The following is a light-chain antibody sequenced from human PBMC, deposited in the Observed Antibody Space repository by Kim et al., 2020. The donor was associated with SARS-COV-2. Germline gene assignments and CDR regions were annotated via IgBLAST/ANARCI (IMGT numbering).Light chain of an antibody. Sequence: LSPGERATLSCRASQSVSSFLAWYQQKPGQAPRLLIYDASNRATGIPARFSGSGSGTDFTLTISSLEPEDFAVYYCQQGNNWPLTFGGGTKVDIK. CDR2: DAS. V-gene: IGKV3-11*01. CDR3: QQGNNWPLT. CDR1: QSVSSF. J-gene: IGKJ4*01.